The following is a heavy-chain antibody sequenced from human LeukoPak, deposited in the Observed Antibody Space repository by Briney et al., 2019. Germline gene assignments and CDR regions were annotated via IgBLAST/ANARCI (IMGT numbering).Heavy chain of an antibody. D-gene: IGHD3-9*01. V-gene: IGHV3-48*03. CDR2: ISSSGCTI. CDR3: ARANYDILTNYYYYYGMDV. J-gene: IGHJ6*02. CDR1: GFTFSSYE. Sequence: GGSLRLPCAASGFTFSSYEMNWVRQAPGKGLEWVSYISSSGCTIYYADSVKGRFTISRDNAKNSLYLQMNSLRAEDTAVYFCARANYDILTNYYYYYGMDVWGQGTTVTVSS.